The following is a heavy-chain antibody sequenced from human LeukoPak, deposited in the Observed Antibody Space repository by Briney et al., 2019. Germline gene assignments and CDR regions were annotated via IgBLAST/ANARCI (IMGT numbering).Heavy chain of an antibody. J-gene: IGHJ4*02. Sequence: GESLKISCKGSGYTFTTYWIGWVRRMPGKGLEWMGIIYPGDSDTRYSPSFQGQVNISADKSISTAYLQWSSLKASDTAMYYCARSLRSPSWVTFDYWGQGTLVTVSS. CDR3: ARSLRSPSWVTFDY. CDR1: GYTFTTYW. CDR2: IYPGDSDT. V-gene: IGHV5-51*01. D-gene: IGHD4-23*01.